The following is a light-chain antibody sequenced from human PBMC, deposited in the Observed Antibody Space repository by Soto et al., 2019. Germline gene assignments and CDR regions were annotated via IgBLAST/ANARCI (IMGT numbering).Light chain of an antibody. Sequence: QSVLTQPASVSGSPGQSITISCTGTSSDVGGYNYVSWYQQHPGKAPKLMIYDVSNRPSGVSNRFSGSKSGTSASLTISGLQSEDEADYYCATWDDSLSGRGVVFGGGTKLTVL. V-gene: IGLV2-14*01. J-gene: IGLJ2*01. CDR1: SSDVGGYNY. CDR2: DVS. CDR3: ATWDDSLSGRGVV.